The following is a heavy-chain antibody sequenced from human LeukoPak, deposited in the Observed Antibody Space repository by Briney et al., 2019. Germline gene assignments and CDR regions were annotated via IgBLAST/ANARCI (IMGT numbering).Heavy chain of an antibody. CDR1: GFTFSSYE. CDR2: ISSSSSSYI. CDR3: VRVSLYSSSWFLSGSYYPNWFDP. V-gene: IGHV3-21*01. J-gene: IGHJ5*02. D-gene: IGHD6-13*01. Sequence: GGSLRLSCAASGFTFSSYEMNWVRQAPGKGLEWVSSISSSSSSYIYYADSVRGRFTISRDNAKNSLYLQMNSLRAEDTAVYYCVRVSLYSSSWFLSGSYYPNWFDPWGQGTLVTVSS.